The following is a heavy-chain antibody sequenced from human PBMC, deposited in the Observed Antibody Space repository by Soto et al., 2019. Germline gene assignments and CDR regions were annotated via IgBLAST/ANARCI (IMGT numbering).Heavy chain of an antibody. CDR1: GYTFFTYD. J-gene: IGHJ5*02. V-gene: IGHV1-18*01. CDR3: ARHHGPTTSENWFDP. CDR2: ISTYSGDT. Sequence: QVHLVQSGVEVKTPGASVKVSCQASGYTFFTYDISWVRQAPGQGPEWMGWISTYSGDTKYPQKFKGRVTMTTDTSTTTAYLGLRSLRSDDTAVYYCARHHGPTTSENWFDPWGQGTLVTVSS. D-gene: IGHD5-12*01.